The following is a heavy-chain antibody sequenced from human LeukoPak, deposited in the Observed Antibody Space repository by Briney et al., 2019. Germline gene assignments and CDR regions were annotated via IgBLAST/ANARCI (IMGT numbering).Heavy chain of an antibody. V-gene: IGHV4-38-2*01. CDR2: IFYSGSP. J-gene: IGHJ4*02. Sequence: SETLFLPCRVSDYSLSSGYYWVGLRPPPGKGVEGIGSIFYSGSPYHNLSLKSRVTIYIDTSRQQFSLKLSSVTAADTAVYYCARSRYGRLFTPDYFEYWGQGILVTVSS. CDR3: ARSRYGRLFTPDYFEY. D-gene: IGHD2-15*01. CDR1: DYSLSSGYY.